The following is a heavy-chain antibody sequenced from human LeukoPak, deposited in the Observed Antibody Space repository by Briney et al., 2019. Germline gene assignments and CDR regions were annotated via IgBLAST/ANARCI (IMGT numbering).Heavy chain of an antibody. CDR3: ARYDYGDYGPELNAFDI. CDR2: ISAYNGNT. D-gene: IGHD4-17*01. CDR1: GYTFTSYG. Sequence: ASVKVSCKASGYTFTSYGISWVRQAPGQGLEWMGWISAYNGNTNYAQKLQGRVTMTTDTSASTAYMELRSLRSDDTAVYYCARYDYGDYGPELNAFDIWGQGTMVTVSS. V-gene: IGHV1-18*01. J-gene: IGHJ3*02.